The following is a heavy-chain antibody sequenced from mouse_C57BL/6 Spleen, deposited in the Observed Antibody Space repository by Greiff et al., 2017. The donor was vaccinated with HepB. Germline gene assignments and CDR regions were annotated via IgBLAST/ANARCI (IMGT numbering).Heavy chain of an antibody. CDR2: ISSGGSYT. Sequence: EVMLVESGGDLVKPGGSLKLSCAASGFTFSSYGMSWVRQTPDKRLEWVATISSGGSYTYYPDSVKGRFTISRYNAKNTLYLQMSSLKSEDTAMYYCARRGTSLDYWGQGTTLTVSS. CDR3: ARRGTSLDY. J-gene: IGHJ2*01. D-gene: IGHD4-1*01. V-gene: IGHV5-6*02. CDR1: GFTFSSYG.